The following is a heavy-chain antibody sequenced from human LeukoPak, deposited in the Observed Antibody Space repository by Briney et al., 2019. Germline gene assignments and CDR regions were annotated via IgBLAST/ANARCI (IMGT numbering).Heavy chain of an antibody. J-gene: IGHJ4*02. CDR2: INPKIGGT. Sequence: ASVNVSYTASGYTFAGYYMHWVRQAPGQGLEWMGWINPKIGGTNYAQKFQGRVTMTRDTSISTAYMELSRLRSDDTAVYYCAREIGSGSFLDNWGQGTLVTVSS. CDR3: AREIGSGSFLDN. V-gene: IGHV1-2*02. CDR1: GYTFAGYY. D-gene: IGHD3-10*01.